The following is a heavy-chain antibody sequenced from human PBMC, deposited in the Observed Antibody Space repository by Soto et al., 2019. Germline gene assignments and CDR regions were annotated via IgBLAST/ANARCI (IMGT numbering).Heavy chain of an antibody. CDR3: AKAIHPSCIGFLFDF. Sequence: QVQLVESGGGVVQPGRSLRLSCAASGFTFSSYGMHWVRQAPGKGLEWVAVISKDGSDTYQADSVQGRFTISRDNSKNTLYLQMNSLRPEDTAVYYCAKAIHPSCIGFLFDFWGQGTLVTVSS. CDR2: ISKDGSDT. V-gene: IGHV3-30*18. CDR1: GFTFSSYG. J-gene: IGHJ4*02. D-gene: IGHD2-2*02.